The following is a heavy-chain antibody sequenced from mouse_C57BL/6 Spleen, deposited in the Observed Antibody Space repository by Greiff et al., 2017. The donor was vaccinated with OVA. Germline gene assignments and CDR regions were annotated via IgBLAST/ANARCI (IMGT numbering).Heavy chain of an antibody. V-gene: IGHV1-50*01. J-gene: IGHJ4*01. CDR3: ARSDGNYGWDAMDY. CDR1: GYTFTSYW. CDR2: IDPSDSYT. D-gene: IGHD2-1*01. Sequence: QVQLQQPGAELVKPGASVKLSCKASGYTFTSYWMPWVKQRPGQGLEWIGEIDPSDSYTNYNQKFKGKATLTVDTSSSTAYMQLSSLTSEDSAVYYCARSDGNYGWDAMDYWGQGTSVTVSS.